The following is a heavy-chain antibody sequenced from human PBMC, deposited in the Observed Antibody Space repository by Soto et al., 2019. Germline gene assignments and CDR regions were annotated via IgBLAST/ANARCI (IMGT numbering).Heavy chain of an antibody. D-gene: IGHD3-10*01. CDR2: ISAYNGNT. V-gene: IGHV1-18*01. CDR3: ASTNYGSGSYHFDY. J-gene: IGHJ4*02. Sequence: ASVKVSCKASGYTFTSYGISGVRQAPGQGLEWMGWISAYNGNTDYAQKLQGRVTMTTDTSTSTAYMELRSLRSDDTAVYYCASTNYGSGSYHFDYWGQGTLVTVSS. CDR1: GYTFTSYG.